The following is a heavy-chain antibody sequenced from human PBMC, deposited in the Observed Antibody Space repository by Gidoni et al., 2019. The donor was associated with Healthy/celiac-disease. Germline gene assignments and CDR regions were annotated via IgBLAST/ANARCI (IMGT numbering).Heavy chain of an antibody. CDR1: GVPVSSYA. V-gene: IGHV3-23*01. Sequence: VKLLESGGGLVQPGGSLSLSCAAPGVPVSSYAMSWVRQAPGKGLGWVSAISGSGGSTYYADSVKGRFTISRDNSKNTLYLQMNSLRAEDTAVYYCAKASSSSWHRLGGMDVWGQGTTVTVSS. J-gene: IGHJ6*02. CDR3: AKASSSSWHRLGGMDV. D-gene: IGHD6-13*01. CDR2: ISGSGGST.